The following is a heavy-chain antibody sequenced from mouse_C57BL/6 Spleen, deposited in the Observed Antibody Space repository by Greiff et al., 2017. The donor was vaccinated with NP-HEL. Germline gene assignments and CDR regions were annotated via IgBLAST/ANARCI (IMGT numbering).Heavy chain of an antibody. D-gene: IGHD3-3*01. CDR2: IYPGDGDT. V-gene: IGHV1-82*01. Sequence: VNVVESGPELVKPGASVKISCKASGYAFSSSWMNWVKQRPGKGLEWIGRIYPGDGDTNYNGKFKGKATLTADKSSSTAYMQLSSLTSEDSAVYFCAREGPYFDYWGQGTTLTVSS. J-gene: IGHJ2*01. CDR3: AREGPYFDY. CDR1: GYAFSSSW.